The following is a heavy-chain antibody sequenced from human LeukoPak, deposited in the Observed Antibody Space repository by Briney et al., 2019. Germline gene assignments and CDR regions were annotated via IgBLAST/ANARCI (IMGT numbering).Heavy chain of an antibody. Sequence: SETLSHTCAVYGGSFSGYYWSWIRQPPGKGLEWIGEINHSGSTNYNPSLKSRVTISVDTSKNQFSLKLSSGTAADTAVYYCASTHLYSSSPLGYWGQGTLVTVSS. J-gene: IGHJ4*02. V-gene: IGHV4-34*01. CDR2: INHSGST. D-gene: IGHD6-13*01. CDR3: ASTHLYSSSPLGY. CDR1: GGSFSGYY.